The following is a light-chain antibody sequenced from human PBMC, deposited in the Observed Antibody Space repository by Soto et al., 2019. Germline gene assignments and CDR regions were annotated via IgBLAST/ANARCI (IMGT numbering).Light chain of an antibody. CDR3: GADHGSGSNFVV. CDR2: VGTGGIVG. V-gene: IGLV9-49*01. CDR1: SGYSNYK. Sequence: QSVLTQPPSASASLGASVTLTCTLSSGYSNYKVDWYQQRPGKGPRFVMRVGTGGIVGSKGDGIPDRFSVLGSGLNRYLTIKNVREEDECDDHGGADHGSGSNFVVFGGGTKLTVL. J-gene: IGLJ2*01.